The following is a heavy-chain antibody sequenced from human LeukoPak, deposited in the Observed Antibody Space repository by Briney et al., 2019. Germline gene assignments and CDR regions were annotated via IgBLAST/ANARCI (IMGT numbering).Heavy chain of an antibody. J-gene: IGHJ4*02. Sequence: GGSLRLSCAASGFTFSRYWIYWVRQAPGKGLEWVASIKLDGSEQYYVDSVKGRFTISRDNAKSSLYLQMNSLRAEDTAVYYCARAPARARLDYWGQGTLVTVSS. CDR1: GFTFSRYW. V-gene: IGHV3-7*01. CDR2: IKLDGSEQ. D-gene: IGHD6-6*01. CDR3: ARAPARARLDY.